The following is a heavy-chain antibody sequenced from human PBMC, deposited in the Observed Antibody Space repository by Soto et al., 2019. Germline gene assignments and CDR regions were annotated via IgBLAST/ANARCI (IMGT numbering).Heavy chain of an antibody. D-gene: IGHD3-3*01. Sequence: EVQLVESGGGLVKPGGSLRLSCAASGFTFSTYSMHWVRQAPGKGLEWVSSISSSSTYIYYADSVKGRFTISIDNAKNSLYLQMNILRAEATAVYDCARPSALWRGYFIDPYYNMYVWGKGTTVTVSS. CDR2: ISSSSTYI. CDR1: GFTFSTYS. V-gene: IGHV3-21*01. CDR3: ARPSALWRGYFIDPYYNMYV. J-gene: IGHJ6*03.